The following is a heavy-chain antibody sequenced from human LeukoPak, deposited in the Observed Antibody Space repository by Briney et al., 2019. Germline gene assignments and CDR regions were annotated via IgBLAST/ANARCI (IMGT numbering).Heavy chain of an antibody. CDR2: INWNGGST. CDR1: GFTFDDYD. V-gene: IGHV3-20*04. CDR3: ARVGSTGMILGGYFDY. D-gene: IGHD1-1*01. Sequence: PGGSLRLSCAASGFTFDDYDMSWVRHAPGNGLEWVSGINWNGGSTGYADSVKGRFTISRDNAKNSLYLQMNSLRAEDTALYYCARVGSTGMILGGYFDYWGQGTLVTVSS. J-gene: IGHJ4*02.